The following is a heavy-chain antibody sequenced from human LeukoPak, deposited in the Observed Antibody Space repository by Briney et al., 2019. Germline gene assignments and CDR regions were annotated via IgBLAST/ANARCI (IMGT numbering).Heavy chain of an antibody. V-gene: IGHV3-74*01. D-gene: IGHD6-19*01. CDR3: ATQSSGCPYH. J-gene: IGHJ5*02. CDR1: GFTFSSYW. Sequence: PGGSLRLPCAASGFTFSSYWMHWVRQAPGKGLVWVSRINSDGSSTTYVDSVKGRFTISRDNAKNTLYLQMNSLRAEDTAVYYCATQSSGCPYHWGQGTLVTVSS. CDR2: INSDGSST.